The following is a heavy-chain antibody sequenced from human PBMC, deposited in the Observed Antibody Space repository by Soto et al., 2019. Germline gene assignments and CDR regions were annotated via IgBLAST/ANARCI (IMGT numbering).Heavy chain of an antibody. CDR3: TRISLVGATGGRYFDY. V-gene: IGHV3-72*01. Sequence: VQLVESGGGLVQPGGSLRLSCAASGFIFSDHYMDWVRQAPGKGLEWVGRIKNKANRYTTEYAASVKGRFTISRDDSKNSLYLQMNSLKPEDTAVYYCTRISLVGATGGRYFDYWGQGTLLTVSS. J-gene: IGHJ4*02. D-gene: IGHD1-26*01. CDR1: GFIFSDHY. CDR2: IKNKANRYTT.